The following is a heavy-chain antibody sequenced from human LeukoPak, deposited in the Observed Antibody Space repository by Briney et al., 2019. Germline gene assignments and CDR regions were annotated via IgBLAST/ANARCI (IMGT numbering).Heavy chain of an antibody. J-gene: IGHJ3*02. V-gene: IGHV3-15*01. Sequence: GGSLRLSCEVSGLNFNNAWMSWVRQAPGQGLEWVGRIKTKTESSTIDYAEPVKDRFTISRDDSKNTLYLQMNSLKTEGTAVYYCTTGLRDYGGLDAFDIWGQGTMVTVSS. CDR2: IKTKTESSTI. CDR1: GLNFNNAW. D-gene: IGHD4-23*01. CDR3: TTGLRDYGGLDAFDI.